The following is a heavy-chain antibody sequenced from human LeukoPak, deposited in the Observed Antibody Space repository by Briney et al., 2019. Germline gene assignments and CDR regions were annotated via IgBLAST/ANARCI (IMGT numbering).Heavy chain of an antibody. CDR1: GFTFNSYA. Sequence: GGSLSLSCAASGFTFNSYAMSWVRQAPGKGLEWVSAIGGSGGTTYYADSVKGRFTISRDNSKDTLYLQMNSLRAEDTALYYCAKRSRDSSGWFDHWGQGTLVTVSS. V-gene: IGHV3-23*01. J-gene: IGHJ5*02. CDR3: AKRSRDSSGWFDH. D-gene: IGHD6-19*01. CDR2: IGGSGGTT.